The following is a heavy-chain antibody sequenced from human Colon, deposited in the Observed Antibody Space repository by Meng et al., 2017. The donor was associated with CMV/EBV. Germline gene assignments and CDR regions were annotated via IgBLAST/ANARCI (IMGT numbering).Heavy chain of an antibody. Sequence: GESLKISCAASGFTLSSNSLHWVRQAPGKGLEYVSAISSTGGSIYYADSVKGRFTVSRDNSKKTLYLQMGSLRSEDMAVYYCARSYSSAYSPCGFWGQGTLVTVSS. J-gene: IGHJ4*02. V-gene: IGHV3-64*02. CDR3: ARSYSSAYSPCGF. CDR1: GFTLSSNS. CDR2: ISSTGGSI. D-gene: IGHD3-22*01.